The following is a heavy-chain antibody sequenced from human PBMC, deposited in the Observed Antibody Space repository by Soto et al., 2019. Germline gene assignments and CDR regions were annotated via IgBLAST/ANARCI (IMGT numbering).Heavy chain of an antibody. CDR3: ATSTATDAFDI. CDR2: VRDDGSKT. J-gene: IGHJ3*02. V-gene: IGHV3-33*01. Sequence: VQMVASGGGVVQPGKSLRLSCAASGFTFSDYGMHWVRQAPARGPEWVALVRDDGSKTYYADSVRGRFTISRDNSKNMFYLQMNSLRVEETAIYYCATSTATDAFDIWGQGTMVTVSS. CDR1: GFTFSDYG.